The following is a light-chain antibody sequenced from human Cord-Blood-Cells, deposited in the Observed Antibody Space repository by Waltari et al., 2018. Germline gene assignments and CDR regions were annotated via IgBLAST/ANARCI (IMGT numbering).Light chain of an antibody. CDR1: QSVSSSY. V-gene: IGKV3-20*01. J-gene: IGKJ2*01. CDR3: QQYGSSLYT. CDR2: GAS. Sequence: EIVLTPAPGTLSLSPGERATLSCRASQSVSSSYLAWYQQKPGQAPRLLSYGASSRSTGIPDRFSVSGSGTDFTLTISRLEPEDFAVYYCQQYGSSLYTFGQGTKLEIK.